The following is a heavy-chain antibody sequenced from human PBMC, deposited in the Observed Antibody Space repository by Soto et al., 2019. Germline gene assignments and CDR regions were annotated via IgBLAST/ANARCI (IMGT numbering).Heavy chain of an antibody. J-gene: IGHJ4*02. V-gene: IGHV4-31*03. Sequence: SETLSLTCTVSGGSISSGGYYWSWIRQHPGKGLEWIGYIYYSGSTYYNPSLKSRVTISVDTSKNQFSPKLSSVTAADTAVYYCARGLLYYDILTGYYGPFDYWGQGTLVTVSS. D-gene: IGHD3-9*01. CDR3: ARGLLYYDILTGYYGPFDY. CDR2: IYYSGST. CDR1: GGSISSGGYY.